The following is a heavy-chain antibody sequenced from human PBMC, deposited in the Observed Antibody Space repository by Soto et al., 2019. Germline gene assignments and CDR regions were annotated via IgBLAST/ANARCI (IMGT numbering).Heavy chain of an antibody. CDR1: GFAFTSSA. V-gene: IGHV3-23*01. Sequence: EVQLLESGGGLVQPGGSLRLSCATSGFAFTSSAMAWVGQTPGKGLQWVSAITVAGGGPYYADYVKGRFTISRDNSKKTLYLQMNSLSAEDTALYFCAKWPPSPKMGVTSHWGQGTLVTVSS. CDR2: ITVAGGGP. D-gene: IGHD1-26*01. J-gene: IGHJ4*02. CDR3: AKWPPSPKMGVTSH.